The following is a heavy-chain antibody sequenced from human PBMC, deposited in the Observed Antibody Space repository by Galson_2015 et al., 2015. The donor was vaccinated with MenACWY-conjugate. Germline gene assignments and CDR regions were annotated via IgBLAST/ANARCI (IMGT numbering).Heavy chain of an antibody. CDR2: IIPNIGTT. J-gene: IGHJ4*02. V-gene: IGHV1-18*01. D-gene: IGHD5-18*01. Sequence: SVKVSCKASGYTFTSYAISWVRQAPGQGLEWMGGIIPNIGTTNYAQKLQGRVTMTTDASTSTAYMELRSLRSEDTAVYYCASALRGFSDGTLIDSWGQGTLVTVSS. CDR1: GYTFTSYA. CDR3: ASALRGFSDGTLIDS.